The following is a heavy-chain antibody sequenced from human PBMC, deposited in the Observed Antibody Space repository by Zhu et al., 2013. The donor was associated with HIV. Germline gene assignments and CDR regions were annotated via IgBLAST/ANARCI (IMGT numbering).Heavy chain of an antibody. J-gene: IGHJ4*02. CDR3: ARVSTMVRGVPL. Sequence: QVQLQQWGAGLLKPSETLSLTCAVYGGSFSGYYWSWIRQPPGKGLEWIGEINHSGSTNYNPSLKSRVTISVDTSKNQFSLKLSSVTAADTAVYYCARVSTMVRGVPLWGQGTLVTVSS. CDR1: GGSFSGYY. V-gene: IGHV4-34*01. CDR2: INHSGST. D-gene: IGHD3-10*01.